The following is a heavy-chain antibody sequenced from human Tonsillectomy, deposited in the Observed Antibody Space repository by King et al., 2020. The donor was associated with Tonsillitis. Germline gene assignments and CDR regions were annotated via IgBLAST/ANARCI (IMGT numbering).Heavy chain of an antibody. CDR2: ISGHNGKT. Sequence: VQLVESGAEVKKPGASVKVSCKASGYTFNSDDISWVRQAPGQGFEWMGWISGHNGKTNYAQRLQGRLTLTTDTSTSTGYMELKSLRSDDTAVYYCAGGDYGDTVGIEYWGQGTLVTVSS. CDR1: GYTFNSDD. V-gene: IGHV1-18*01. D-gene: IGHD4-17*01. J-gene: IGHJ4*02. CDR3: AGGDYGDTVGIEY.